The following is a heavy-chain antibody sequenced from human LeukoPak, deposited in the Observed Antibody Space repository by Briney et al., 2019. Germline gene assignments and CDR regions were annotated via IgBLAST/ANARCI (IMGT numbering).Heavy chain of an antibody. CDR3: ARDSWYYDGRGDP. V-gene: IGHV1-2*02. J-gene: IGHJ5*02. D-gene: IGHD3-22*01. CDR2: INPNSGGT. CDR1: GYTFTSYG. Sequence: GASVKVSCKASGYTFTSYGISWVRQAPGQGLEWMGWINPNSGGTNYAQKFQGRVTMTRDTSISTAYMELSRLRSDDTAVYYCARDSWYYDGRGDPWGQGTLVTVSS.